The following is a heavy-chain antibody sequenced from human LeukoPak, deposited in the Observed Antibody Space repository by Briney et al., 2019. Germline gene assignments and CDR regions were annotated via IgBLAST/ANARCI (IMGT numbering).Heavy chain of an antibody. J-gene: IGHJ4*02. V-gene: IGHV4-34*01. CDR1: GGSFSGYY. CDR3: ARDPLPYSSSWSPQYYFDY. CDR2: INHSGST. D-gene: IGHD6-13*01. Sequence: PSETLSLTCAVYGGSFSGYYWSWIRQPPGKGLEWIGEINHSGSTNYNPSLKSRVTISVDTSKNQFSLKLSSVTAADTAVYYCARDPLPYSSSWSPQYYFDYWGQGTLVTVSS.